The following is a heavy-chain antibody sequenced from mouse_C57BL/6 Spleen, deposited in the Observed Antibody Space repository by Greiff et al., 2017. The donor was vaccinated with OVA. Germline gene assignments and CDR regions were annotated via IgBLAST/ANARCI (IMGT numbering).Heavy chain of an antibody. CDR1: GYTFTDYE. V-gene: IGHV1-15*01. Sequence: QVQLQQSGAELVRPGASVTLSCKASGYTFTDYEMHWVKQTPVHGLEWIGAIDPETGGTAYNQKFKGKAILTADKSSSTAYMELHSLTSADSAVYYCTRKGDYGTLYYAMDYWGQGTSVTVSS. CDR3: TRKGDYGTLYYAMDY. D-gene: IGHD1-1*01. J-gene: IGHJ4*01. CDR2: IDPETGGT.